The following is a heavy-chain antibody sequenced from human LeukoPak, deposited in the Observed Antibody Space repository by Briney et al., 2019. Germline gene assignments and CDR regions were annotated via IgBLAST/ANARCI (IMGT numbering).Heavy chain of an antibody. D-gene: IGHD3-22*01. V-gene: IGHV1-2*02. CDR2: INPNNGGT. Sequence: ASVKVSCKASGYTFTGYYMHWVRQAPGQGLEWMGWINPNNGGTNYVQKFQGRVTMTRDTSISTAYMELSRLRSDDTAVYYCAREVDYYDTSDYFPLGYWGQGTLVTVSS. CDR3: AREVDYYDTSDYFPLGY. CDR1: GYTFTGYY. J-gene: IGHJ4*02.